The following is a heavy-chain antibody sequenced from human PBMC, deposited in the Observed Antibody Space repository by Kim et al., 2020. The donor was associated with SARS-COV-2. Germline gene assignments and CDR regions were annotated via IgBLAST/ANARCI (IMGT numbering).Heavy chain of an antibody. V-gene: IGHV3-9*01. CDR1: GFTFDDYA. Sequence: GGSLRLSCAASGFTFDDYAMHWVRQAPGKGLEWVSGISCNSGSICYADSVKGRFTISRDNAKNTLYLQMNSMRAEDTAVYYCAKKEWRWLKAWWGFDYWGQGTLVTVSS. CDR3: AKKEWRWLKAWWGFDY. D-gene: IGHD2-15*01. J-gene: IGHJ4*02. CDR2: ISCNSGSI.